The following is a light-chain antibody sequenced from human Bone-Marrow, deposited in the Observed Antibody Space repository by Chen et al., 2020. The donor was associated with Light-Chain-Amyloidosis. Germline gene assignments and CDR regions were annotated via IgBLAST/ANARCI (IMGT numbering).Light chain of an antibody. CDR3: QVWDSRSDRPV. CDR2: DDS. Sequence: SYVLTQPSSVSVAPGQTATIACGGNNIGSTSVHWYQQTPGQAPLLVVYDDSDRPSGIPERLSGSNSGNTATLTISRVEAGDVADYYCQVWDSRSDRPVFGGGTKLTVL. J-gene: IGLJ3*02. V-gene: IGLV3-21*02. CDR1: NIGSTS.